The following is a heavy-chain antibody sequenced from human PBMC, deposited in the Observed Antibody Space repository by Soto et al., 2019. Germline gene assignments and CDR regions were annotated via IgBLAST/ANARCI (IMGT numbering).Heavy chain of an antibody. J-gene: IGHJ5*02. CDR3: ARGLPYYDILTGYYNYNWFDP. V-gene: IGHV4-34*01. CDR1: GGSFSGYY. CDR2: INHSGST. D-gene: IGHD3-9*01. Sequence: PSETLSLTCAVYGGSFSGYYWSWIRQPPGKGLEWIGEINHSGSTNYNPSLKSRVTISVDTSKNQFSLKLSSVTAADTAVYYCARGLPYYDILTGYYNYNWFDPWGQGTLVTVSS.